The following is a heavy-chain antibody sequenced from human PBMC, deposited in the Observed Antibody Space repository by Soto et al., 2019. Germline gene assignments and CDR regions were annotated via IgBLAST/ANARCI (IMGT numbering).Heavy chain of an antibody. CDR2: ISYDGSNK. CDR1: GFTFSSYG. V-gene: IGHV3-30*18. Sequence: PGGSLRLSCAASGFTFSSYGMHWVRQAPGKGLEWVAVISYDGSNKYYADSVKGRFTISRDNSKNTLYLQMNSLRAEDTAVYYCAKDYSYYDSSGYTQGSFFDYWGQGTLVTVSS. J-gene: IGHJ4*02. D-gene: IGHD3-22*01. CDR3: AKDYSYYDSSGYTQGSFFDY.